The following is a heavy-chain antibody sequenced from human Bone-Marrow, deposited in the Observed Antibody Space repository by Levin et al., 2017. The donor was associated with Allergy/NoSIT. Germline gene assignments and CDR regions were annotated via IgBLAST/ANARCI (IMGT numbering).Heavy chain of an antibody. Sequence: SQTLSLTCAVSGYSISSGYYWGWIRQPPGKGLEWIGSIYHSGSTYYNPSLKSRVTISVDTSKNQFSLKLSSVTAADTAVYYCARDSGGGRFGPSSGVCPPSGRFDPWGQGTLVTVSS. CDR3: ARDSGGGRFGPSSGVCPPSGRFDP. V-gene: IGHV4-38-2*02. J-gene: IGHJ5*02. CDR2: IYHSGST. CDR1: GYSISSGYY. D-gene: IGHD2-8*01.